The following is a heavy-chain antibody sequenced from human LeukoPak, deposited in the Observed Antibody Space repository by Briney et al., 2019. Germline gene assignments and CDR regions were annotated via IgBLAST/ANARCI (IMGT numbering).Heavy chain of an antibody. CDR1: GYSISSGYH. D-gene: IGHD2-2*02. CDR2: IYHSGST. CDR3: ARDPRAIATDY. J-gene: IGHJ4*02. V-gene: IGHV4-38-2*02. Sequence: SETLSLTCTVSGYSISSGYHWGWIRQPPGKGLEWIGSIYHSGSTYYNPSLKSRVTISVDTSKNQFSLKLSSVTAADTAVYYCARDPRAIATDYWGQGTLVTVSS.